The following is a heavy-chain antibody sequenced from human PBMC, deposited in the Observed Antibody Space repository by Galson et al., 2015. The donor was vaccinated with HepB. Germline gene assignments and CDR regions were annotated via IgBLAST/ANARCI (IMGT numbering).Heavy chain of an antibody. CDR2: IYSGGST. CDR3: ARVSSFWSGSGSYAFDI. CDR1: GFTVSSNY. V-gene: IGHV3-53*04. J-gene: IGHJ3*02. D-gene: IGHD3-10*01. Sequence: SLRLSCAASGFTVSSNYMSWVRQAPGKGLEWVLVIYSGGSTYYADSVKGRFTISRHNSKNPLYLQMNSLRAEDTAVYYCARVSSFWSGSGSYAFDIWGQGTMVTVSS.